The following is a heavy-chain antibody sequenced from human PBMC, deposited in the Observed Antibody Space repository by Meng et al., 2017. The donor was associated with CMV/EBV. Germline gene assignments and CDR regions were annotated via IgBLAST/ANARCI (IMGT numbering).Heavy chain of an antibody. J-gene: IGHJ5*02. Sequence: GESLKISCAASGFTFDDYGMSWVRQAPGKGLEWVSGINWNGGSTGYADSVKGRFTISRDNAKNSLYLQMNSLRAEDTALYYCARDLLSYGYYVSNDWFDPWGQGTLVTVSS. CDR1: GFTFDDYG. CDR2: INWNGGST. CDR3: ARDLLSYGYYVSNDWFDP. V-gene: IGHV3-20*04. D-gene: IGHD4-17*01.